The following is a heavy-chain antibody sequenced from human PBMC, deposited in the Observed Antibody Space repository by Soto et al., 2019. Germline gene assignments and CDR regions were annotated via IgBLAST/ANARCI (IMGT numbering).Heavy chain of an antibody. D-gene: IGHD5-18*01. CDR1: GFTFSDYY. J-gene: IGHJ6*02. CDR3: ARDQYIYYSYGMDV. Sequence: GGSLRLSCAASGFTFSDYYMSWIRQAPGKGLEWVSYISSSSSYTNYADSVKGRFTISRDNAKNSLYLQMNSLRAEDTAVYYCARDQYIYYSYGMDVWGQGTTVPVPS. CDR2: ISSSSSYT. V-gene: IGHV3-11*06.